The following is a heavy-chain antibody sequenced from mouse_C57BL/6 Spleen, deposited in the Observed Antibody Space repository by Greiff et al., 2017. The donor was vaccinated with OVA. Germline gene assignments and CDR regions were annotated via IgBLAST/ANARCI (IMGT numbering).Heavy chain of an antibody. J-gene: IGHJ4*01. CDR1: GYTFTSYC. Sequence: QVQLQQPGAELVMPGASVKLSCKASGYTFTSYCMHWVKQRPGQGLEWIGEIDPPDSDTNYNQKFKGKTTLTVDKSSITAYRQLRSLTFEAAAVYCCARRDYGIRSNFAMDYWGQGTSVTVSS. V-gene: IGHV1-69*01. CDR3: ARRDYGIRSNFAMDY. D-gene: IGHD1-1*01. CDR2: IDPPDSDT.